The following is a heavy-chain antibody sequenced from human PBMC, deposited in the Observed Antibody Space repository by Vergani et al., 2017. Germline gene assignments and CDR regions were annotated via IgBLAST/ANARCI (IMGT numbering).Heavy chain of an antibody. Sequence: QVQLQESGPGLVKPSETLSLTCTVSGGSISSYYWSWIRQPAGKGLEWIGRIYTSGSTNYNPSLKSRVTMSVDTSKNQFSLKLSSVTAADTAEYYCARADDDSSGYYTPFDYWGQGTLVTVSS. V-gene: IGHV4-4*07. J-gene: IGHJ4*02. CDR2: IYTSGST. CDR1: GGSISSYY. CDR3: ARADDDSSGYYTPFDY. D-gene: IGHD3-22*01.